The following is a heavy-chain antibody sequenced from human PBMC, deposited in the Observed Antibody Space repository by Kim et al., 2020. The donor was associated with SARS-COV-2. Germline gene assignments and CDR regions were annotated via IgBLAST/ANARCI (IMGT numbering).Heavy chain of an antibody. CDR1: GFTFSTYW. CDR2: IKTDGIDI. Sequence: GGSLRISCAASGFTFSTYWMHWVRQAPGKGLVWVSRIKTDGIDIKYADSVKGRFTASRDNAKNTLFLQMNSLRAEDTAVYYCVRDTAHAGYHYMDVWGK. V-gene: IGHV3-74*01. D-gene: IGHD2-8*01. CDR3: VRDTAHAGYHYMDV. J-gene: IGHJ6*03.